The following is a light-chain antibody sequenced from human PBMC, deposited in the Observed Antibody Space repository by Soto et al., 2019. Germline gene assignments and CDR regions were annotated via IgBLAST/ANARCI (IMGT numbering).Light chain of an antibody. Sequence: DIQMSQSPSTLSASVGDRVTITCRASQIISSRLAWYQQKPGKAPKLLIFDASSLEGGVPSRFSGSGSETEFTLTISSLQPDDFATYYCQHYNNYLITFGQGTRLEIK. CDR2: DAS. CDR1: QIISSR. V-gene: IGKV1-5*01. J-gene: IGKJ5*01. CDR3: QHYNNYLIT.